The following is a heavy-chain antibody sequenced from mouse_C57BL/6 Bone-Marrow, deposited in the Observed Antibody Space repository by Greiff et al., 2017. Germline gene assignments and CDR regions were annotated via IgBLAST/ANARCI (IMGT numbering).Heavy chain of an antibody. V-gene: IGHV1-63*01. D-gene: IGHD1-1*01. CDR2: IYPGGGYT. J-gene: IGHJ1*03. CDR1: GYTFTNYW. Sequence: VQLQQSGAELVRPGTSVKMSCKASGYTFTNYWIGWAKQRPGHGLEWIGDIYPGGGYTNYNEKFKGKATLTADTSSSTAYMQFSSLTSEDSAIYYCARSSSYWYFDVWGTGTTVTVSS. CDR3: ARSSSYWYFDV.